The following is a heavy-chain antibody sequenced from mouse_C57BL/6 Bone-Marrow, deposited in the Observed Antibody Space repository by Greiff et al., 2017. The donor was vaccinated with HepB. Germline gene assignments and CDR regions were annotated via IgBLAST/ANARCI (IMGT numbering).Heavy chain of an antibody. CDR3: ARFYYGNSWFAY. CDR1: GYTFTSYW. Sequence: VKLQQPGAELVKPGASVKLSCKASGYTFTSYWMHWVKQRPGQGLEWIGMIHPNSGSTNYNEKFKSKATLTVDKSSSTAYMQLSSLTSEDSAVYYCARFYYGNSWFAYWGQGTLVTVSA. J-gene: IGHJ3*01. V-gene: IGHV1-64*01. CDR2: IHPNSGST. D-gene: IGHD2-1*01.